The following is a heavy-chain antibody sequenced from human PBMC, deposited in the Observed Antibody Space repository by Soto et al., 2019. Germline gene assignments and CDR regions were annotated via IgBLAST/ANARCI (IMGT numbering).Heavy chain of an antibody. J-gene: IGHJ4*02. CDR2: INPGNGDR. CDR1: GYTFTTYP. Sequence: QVQLVQSGAEVKKPGASVRVSCKASGYTFTTYPIHWVRQAPGQRLEWMGWINPGNGDRDYLQKFQGRVTITRDTSASTAYMELSSLTSEDTAVYYCARKDYSRSGIYYFDCWGKGTLVTVSS. CDR3: ARKDYSRSGIYYFDC. D-gene: IGHD3-10*01. V-gene: IGHV1-3*01.